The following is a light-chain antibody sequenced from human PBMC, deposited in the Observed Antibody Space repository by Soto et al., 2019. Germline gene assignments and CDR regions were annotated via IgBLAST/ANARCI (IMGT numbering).Light chain of an antibody. J-gene: IGKJ2*01. V-gene: IGKV3-20*01. Sequence: EVVLTQSPGTLSLSPGERATLSCRASQSVTSSYLAWYQQKPGQAPKVLIYGASTRATGIPDRFSGSGSGTDFTLTISRLEPEDVAGYYCQQYRSSPRTFGQGTKLEIK. CDR2: GAS. CDR1: QSVTSSY. CDR3: QQYRSSPRT.